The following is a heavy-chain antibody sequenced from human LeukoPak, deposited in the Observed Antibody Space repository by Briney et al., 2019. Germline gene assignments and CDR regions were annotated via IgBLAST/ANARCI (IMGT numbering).Heavy chain of an antibody. CDR3: ARGGENWNYGVFDY. Sequence: GGPLRLSCAASGFTFSSYAMHWVRQAPGKGLEYVSAISSNGGSTYYANSVKGRFTISRDNSKNTLYLQMGSLRAEDMAVYYCARGGENWNYGVFDYWGQGTLVTVSS. J-gene: IGHJ4*02. D-gene: IGHD1-7*01. CDR1: GFTFSSYA. V-gene: IGHV3-64*01. CDR2: ISSNGGST.